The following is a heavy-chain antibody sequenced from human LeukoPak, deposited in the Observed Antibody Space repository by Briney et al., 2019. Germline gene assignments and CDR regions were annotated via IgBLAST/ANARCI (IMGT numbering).Heavy chain of an antibody. J-gene: IGHJ4*02. V-gene: IGHV3-48*03. CDR1: GFTFSSYE. D-gene: IGHD5-12*01. Sequence: GGSLRLSCAAYGFTFSSYEMNWVRQAPGKGLEWVSNISSSGSGSTIYYADSVKGRFTISRDNARNSLYLQMNSLRAEDTAVYYCARDKLQVATFFDYGGQGTLVTVS. CDR3: ARDKLQVATFFDY. CDR2: ISSSGSGSTI.